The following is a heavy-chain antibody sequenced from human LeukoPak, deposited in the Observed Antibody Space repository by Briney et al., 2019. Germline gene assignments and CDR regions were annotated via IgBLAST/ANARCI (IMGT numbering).Heavy chain of an antibody. CDR1: GGSISSGSYY. J-gene: IGHJ4*02. CDR2: IYTSGST. D-gene: IGHD6-6*01. Sequence: SETLSLTCTVSGGSISSGSYYWSWIRQPAGKGLEWIGRIYTSGSTNYNPSLKSRVTISVDTSKNQFSLKLSSVTAADTAVYYCARAGSSSEGGFDYWGQGTLVTVS. V-gene: IGHV4-61*02. CDR3: ARAGSSSEGGFDY.